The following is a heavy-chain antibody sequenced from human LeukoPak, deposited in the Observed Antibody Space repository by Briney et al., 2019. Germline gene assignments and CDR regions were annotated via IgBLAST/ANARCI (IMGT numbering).Heavy chain of an antibody. V-gene: IGHV5-51*01. D-gene: IGHD3/OR15-3a*01. Sequence: GESLKISCQGSGYNFTTYWIGWVRQMPEKGLEWMGIIYPGDSDTRYSPSFQGQVTISAAKSISTAYLQWSSLRASDTAMYYCARRRVDSFTVDYWGQGTLVTVSS. CDR2: IYPGDSDT. CDR3: ARRRVDSFTVDY. CDR1: GYNFTTYW. J-gene: IGHJ4*02.